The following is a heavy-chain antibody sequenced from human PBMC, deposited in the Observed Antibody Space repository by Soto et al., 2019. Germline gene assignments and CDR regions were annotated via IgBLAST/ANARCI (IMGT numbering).Heavy chain of an antibody. J-gene: IGHJ2*01. Sequence: SETLSLTCTVSGASINNNDYYWSWIRQTPGKGLEWIGYVYYSGSTDYIPSLKSRLPMSIDESQNQFTLKLNSVTAADTATYYCARMSYFYDKWYFDLWGRGTLVTVSS. CDR1: GASINNNDYY. D-gene: IGHD3-22*01. CDR2: VYYSGST. V-gene: IGHV4-30-4*01. CDR3: ARMSYFYDKWYFDL.